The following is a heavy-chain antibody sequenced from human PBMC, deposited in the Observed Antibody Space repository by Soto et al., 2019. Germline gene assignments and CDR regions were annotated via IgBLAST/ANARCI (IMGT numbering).Heavy chain of an antibody. CDR2: INWNSGIK. V-gene: IGHV3-9*01. J-gene: IGHJ4*02. CDR1: GFTFEDFA. Sequence: PGGSLRLSCAASGFTFEDFAMHWIRQAPGMGLEWVSGINWNSGIKGYADSVKGRFTISRDNANNSLYLQMNSLRSEDTAFYYCVKDGRSIAAAGNKSDYWGQGTLVTVSS. D-gene: IGHD6-13*01. CDR3: VKDGRSIAAAGNKSDY.